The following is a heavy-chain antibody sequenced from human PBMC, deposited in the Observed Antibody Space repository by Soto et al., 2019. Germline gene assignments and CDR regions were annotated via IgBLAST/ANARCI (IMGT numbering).Heavy chain of an antibody. CDR2: ISGSGGST. CDR1: GFTFSTYA. J-gene: IGHJ4*02. V-gene: IGHV3-23*01. CDR3: AKAHDSSGYYPPVY. Sequence: QSVGSLRLSCAASGFTFSTYAMSWVRQAPGKGLESVSTISGSGGSTYYADSVKGRLTISRDNSKNTLYLQMNSLRAEDTAVYYCAKAHDSSGYYPPVYWGQGTLVTVSS. D-gene: IGHD3-22*01.